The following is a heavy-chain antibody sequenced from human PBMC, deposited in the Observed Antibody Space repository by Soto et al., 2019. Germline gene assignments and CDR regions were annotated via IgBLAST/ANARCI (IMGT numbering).Heavy chain of an antibody. D-gene: IGHD3-22*01. CDR2: ISSSSSII. CDR3: ARDRYDSSGYPEY. J-gene: IGHJ4*02. Sequence: LRLSCAASGFTFSSYSMSWVRQAPGKGLEWVSYISSSSSIIYYTDSVKGRFTISRDNAKNSLFLQMNSLRDEDTAVYYCARDRYDSSGYPEYWGRGTLVTVSS. CDR1: GFTFSSYS. V-gene: IGHV3-48*02.